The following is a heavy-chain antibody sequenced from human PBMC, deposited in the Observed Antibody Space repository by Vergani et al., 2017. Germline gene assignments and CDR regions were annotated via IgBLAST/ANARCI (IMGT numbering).Heavy chain of an antibody. V-gene: IGHV3-23*01. Sequence: EVQLLESGGDLVQPGGSLRLSCAASGFTFNHYAMNWVRQAPGKGLEWVSGISGSGGSTYHAGPVKGRLTISRDSSKITLYLQMNSLSAGDTAVYYCAKANPRNSGYDYLYYYHAMDFWGKGTTVTVSS. J-gene: IGHJ6*04. CDR2: ISGSGGST. CDR3: AKANPRNSGYDYLYYYHAMDF. D-gene: IGHD5-12*01. CDR1: GFTFNHYA.